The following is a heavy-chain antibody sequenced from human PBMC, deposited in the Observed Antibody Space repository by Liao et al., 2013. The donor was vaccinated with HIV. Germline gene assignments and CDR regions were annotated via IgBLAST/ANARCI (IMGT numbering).Heavy chain of an antibody. CDR2: IDHSGST. D-gene: IGHD6-6*01. Sequence: QVKLQQWGAGLLKPSETLSLTCAVYGGSLSENYWTWIRQPPGKGLEWIGEIDHSGSTNYKSSLKSRVTISVDMSKNQFSLRLNSVTAADTAVYYCARGLSIAARPQHFYYYIDVWGKGTTVTVSS. V-gene: IGHV4-34*01. J-gene: IGHJ6*03. CDR3: ARGLSIAARPQHFYYYIDV. CDR1: GGSLSENY.